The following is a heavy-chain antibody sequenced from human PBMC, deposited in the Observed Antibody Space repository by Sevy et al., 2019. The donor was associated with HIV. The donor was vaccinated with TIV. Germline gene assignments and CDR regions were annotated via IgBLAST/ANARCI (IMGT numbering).Heavy chain of an antibody. CDR3: ARSSLRLGELSLDRY. V-gene: IGHV3-30-3*01. CDR2: ISYDGSNK. D-gene: IGHD3-16*02. Sequence: GGSLRLSCAASGFTFSSYAMHWVRQAPGKGLEWVAVISYDGSNKYYADSVKGRFTISRDNSKNTLYLQMISLRAEDTAVYYCARSSLRLGELSLDRYWGQGTLVTVSS. CDR1: GFTFSSYA. J-gene: IGHJ4*02.